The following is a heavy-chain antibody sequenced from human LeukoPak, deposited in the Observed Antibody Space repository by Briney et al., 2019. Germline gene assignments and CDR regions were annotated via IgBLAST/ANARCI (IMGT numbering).Heavy chain of an antibody. CDR2: IIPIFGTA. V-gene: IGHV1-69*13. CDR3: ARGVIPYSSFDY. CDR1: GGTFSSYA. Sequence: ASVKVSCKASGGTFSSYAISWVRQAPGQGLEWMGGIIPIFGTANYAQKFQGRVTITADESTSTAYMELSSLSSEDTAVYYCARGVIPYSSFDYWGQGTLVTVSS. D-gene: IGHD6-13*01. J-gene: IGHJ4*02.